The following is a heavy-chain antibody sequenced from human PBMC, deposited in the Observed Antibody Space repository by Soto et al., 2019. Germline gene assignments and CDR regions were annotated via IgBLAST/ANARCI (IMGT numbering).Heavy chain of an antibody. V-gene: IGHV3-48*01. CDR3: TTGVTSRGMDV. CDR1: GFTFSSYS. CDR2: ISSSSRTI. D-gene: IGHD2-21*02. J-gene: IGHJ6*02. Sequence: GGSLRLSCAASGFTFSSYSMNWVRQAPGKGLEWVSYISSSSRTIYCADSVKGRFTISRDNAKNSLYLQMNSLRAEDTAVYYCTTGVTSRGMDVWGQGTTVTVSS.